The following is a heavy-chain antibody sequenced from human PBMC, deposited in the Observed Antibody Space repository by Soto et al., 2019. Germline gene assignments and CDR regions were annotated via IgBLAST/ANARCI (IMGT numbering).Heavy chain of an antibody. CDR1: GGTFSSYA. V-gene: IGHV1-69*06. Sequence: ASVKVSCKASGGTFSSYAISWVRQAPGQGLEWMGGIIPIFGTANYAQKFQGRVTITADKSTSTAYMELSSLRSEDTAVYYCARVSGGVWSGYSQYNWFDPWGQGTLVTVSS. J-gene: IGHJ5*02. CDR3: ARVSGGVWSGYSQYNWFDP. D-gene: IGHD3-3*01. CDR2: IIPIFGTA.